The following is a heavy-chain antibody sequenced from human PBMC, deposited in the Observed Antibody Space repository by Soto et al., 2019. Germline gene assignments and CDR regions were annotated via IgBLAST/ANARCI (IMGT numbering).Heavy chain of an antibody. J-gene: IGHJ4*02. D-gene: IGHD3-16*01. CDR1: GFTFSNAW. V-gene: IGHV3-15*01. CDR2: IKSKTDGGTT. CDR3: TTLITPDYDYTTTYYFDY. Sequence: GGSLRLSCAASGFTFSNAWMSWVRQAPGKGLEWVGRIKSKTDGGTTDYAAPVKGRFTISRDDSKNTLYLQMNSLKTEDTAVYYCTTLITPDYDYTTTYYFDYWGQGTLVTVSS.